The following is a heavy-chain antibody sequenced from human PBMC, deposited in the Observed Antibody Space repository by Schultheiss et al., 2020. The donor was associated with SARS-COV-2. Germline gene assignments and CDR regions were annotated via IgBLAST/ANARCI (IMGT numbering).Heavy chain of an antibody. D-gene: IGHD3-3*01. V-gene: IGHV4-31*09. J-gene: IGHJ6*02. Sequence: LSLTCTVSGGSISSGGYYWSWIRQHPGKGLEWIGYIYYSGSTYYNPSLKSRVTMTMVKSQNQFSLKLRSVTAADTAVYYCWCYDYYGMDVWGQGTTVTVSS. CDR1: GGSISSGGYY. CDR2: IYYSGST. CDR3: WCYDYYGMDV.